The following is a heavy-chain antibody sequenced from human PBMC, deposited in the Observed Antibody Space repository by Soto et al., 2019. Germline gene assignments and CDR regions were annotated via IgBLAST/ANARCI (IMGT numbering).Heavy chain of an antibody. CDR3: ARGYGFLQSYYYYYMDV. D-gene: IGHD4-17*01. CDR1: GGSFSGYY. V-gene: IGHV4-34*01. J-gene: IGHJ6*03. Sequence: QVQLQQWGAGLLKPSETLSLTCAVYGGSFSGYYWSWIRQPPGKGLEWIGEINHSGSTNYNPSLKSRVTISVDTSKNQFSLKLSSVTAADTAVYYCARGYGFLQSYYYYYMDVWGKGTTVTVSS. CDR2: INHSGST.